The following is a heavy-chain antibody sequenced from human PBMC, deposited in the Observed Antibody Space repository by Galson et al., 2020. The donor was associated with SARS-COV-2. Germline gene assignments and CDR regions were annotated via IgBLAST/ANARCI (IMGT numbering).Heavy chain of an antibody. CDR2: IGGSSDVI. Sequence: GGSLRLSCAASGFTFSTSYMSWVRQAPGKGLEWLSYIGGSSDVIKYADSVKGRFTISRDNAKNLLYLQMNSVRDEDTAVYYCAGWYIRFWGQGTLVTVSS. CDR3: AGWYIRF. CDR1: GFTFSTSY. V-gene: IGHV3-48*02. J-gene: IGHJ4*02. D-gene: IGHD6-19*01.